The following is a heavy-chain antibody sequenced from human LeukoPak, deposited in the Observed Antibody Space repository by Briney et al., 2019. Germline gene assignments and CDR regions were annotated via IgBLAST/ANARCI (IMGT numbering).Heavy chain of an antibody. D-gene: IGHD4-11*01. Sequence: PSETLSLTCTVSGGSISSYYWSWIRQPAGKGLEWIGRSYTSGSTNYNPSLKSRVTISVDKSKNQFSLKLSSVTAADTAVYYCARDHSNLWFDSWGQGTLVTVSS. CDR2: SYTSGST. J-gene: IGHJ5*01. CDR3: ARDHSNLWFDS. CDR1: GGSISSYY. V-gene: IGHV4-4*07.